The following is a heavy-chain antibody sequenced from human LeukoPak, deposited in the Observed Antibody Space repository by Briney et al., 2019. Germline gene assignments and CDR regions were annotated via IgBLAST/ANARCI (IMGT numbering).Heavy chain of an antibody. J-gene: IGHJ4*02. Sequence: GGSLRLSCAASGFXVSSKCMSWVRQAPGKGLEWVSVIYRGGNTYYADSVKGRFTISRDNSKNTVYLQMNSLRAEDTAVYYCARGDDYGGNWYYFDYWGQGTLVTASS. V-gene: IGHV3-53*01. CDR3: ARGDDYGGNWYYFDY. D-gene: IGHD4-23*01. CDR1: GFXVSSKC. CDR2: IYRGGNT.